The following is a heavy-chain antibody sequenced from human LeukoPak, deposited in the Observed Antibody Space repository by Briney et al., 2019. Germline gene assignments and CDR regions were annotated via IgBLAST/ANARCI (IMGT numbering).Heavy chain of an antibody. CDR1: GYTFTSYG. D-gene: IGHD3-10*01. J-gene: IGHJ4*02. CDR3: AIATSNYYGSGSYPAPFDY. CDR2: ISAYNGNT. Sequence: GASVKVSCKASGYTFTSYGISWVRQAPGQGLEWMGWISAYNGNTNYAQKLQGRVTMTTDTSTSTAYMELRSLRSDDTAVYYCAIATSNYYGSGSYPAPFDYWREGTLVTVSS. V-gene: IGHV1-18*01.